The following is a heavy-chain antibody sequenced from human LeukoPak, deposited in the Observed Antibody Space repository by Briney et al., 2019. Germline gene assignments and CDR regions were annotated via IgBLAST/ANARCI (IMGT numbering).Heavy chain of an antibody. J-gene: IGHJ4*02. CDR1: GYTFTSYD. D-gene: IGHD6-19*01. Sequence: ASVKVSCKASGYTFTSYDINWVRQAPGQRLEWMGWINAGNGNTKYSQKFQGRVTITRDTSASTAYMELSSLRSEDTAVYYCARSILSGRWGYYFDYWGQGTLVTVSS. V-gene: IGHV1-3*01. CDR3: ARSILSGRWGYYFDY. CDR2: INAGNGNT.